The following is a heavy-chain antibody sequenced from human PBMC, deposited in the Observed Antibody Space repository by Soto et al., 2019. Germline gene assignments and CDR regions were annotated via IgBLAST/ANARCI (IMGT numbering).Heavy chain of an antibody. CDR2: INTDGSTT. CDR3: ARGIYLKYGMDV. D-gene: IGHD3-16*02. V-gene: IGHV3-74*01. CDR1: EFTFNNYW. J-gene: IGHJ6*02. Sequence: EVQLVESGGGLVQPGGSLRLSCAASEFTFNNYWMHWVRQVPGKGLEWVSRINTDGSTTNYADSVMGRFTISRDNGDKMVYLQMNSLRAEDTAVYYCARGIYLKYGMDVWGQGATVTVSS.